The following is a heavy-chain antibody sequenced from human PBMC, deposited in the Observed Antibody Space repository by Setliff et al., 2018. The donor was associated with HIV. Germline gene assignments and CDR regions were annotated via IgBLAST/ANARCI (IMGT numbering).Heavy chain of an antibody. V-gene: IGHV4-59*08. J-gene: IGHJ4*02. Sequence: ASETLSLTCTVSGGSMNNYYWSWIRQPPGKGLEWIGNIYYNGNTNYKPSLERRLTISVDTSKNQFSLSLSSVTATDTALYFCAAAEGQGPWYFFDNWGQGTQVTVSS. D-gene: IGHD6-13*01. CDR3: AAAEGQGPWYFFDN. CDR2: IYYNGNT. CDR1: GGSMNNYY.